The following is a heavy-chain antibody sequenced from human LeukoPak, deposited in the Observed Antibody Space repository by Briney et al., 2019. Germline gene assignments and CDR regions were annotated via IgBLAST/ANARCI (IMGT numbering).Heavy chain of an antibody. CDR2: IRPGDSET. Sequence: GESLKISCKGSGYSFTSYWIAWVRQMPGRGLEWMGMIRPGDSETTYSPSFQGQVTISADKSISTAYLQWDNVRASDTAMYYCARRPDYYYYLDVWGKGTTVIVSS. V-gene: IGHV5-51*01. J-gene: IGHJ6*03. CDR1: GYSFTSYW. CDR3: ARRPDYYYYLDV.